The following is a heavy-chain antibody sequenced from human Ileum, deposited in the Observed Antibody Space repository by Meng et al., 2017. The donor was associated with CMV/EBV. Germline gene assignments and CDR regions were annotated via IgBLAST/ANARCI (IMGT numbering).Heavy chain of an antibody. CDR1: GFTFGSFG. CDR2: ISGSGGSI. J-gene: IGHJ4*02. V-gene: IGHV3-23*01. D-gene: IGHD3-3*02. Sequence: GESLKISCAVSGFTFGSFGMSWVRQAPGKGLQWVSAISGSGGSIYYADSVKGRFTISRDNSKNTLYLQMNNLRAEDTAVYYCAKTQHFHFWSGSDSWGQGKRVNGYS. CDR3: AKTQHFHFWSGSDS.